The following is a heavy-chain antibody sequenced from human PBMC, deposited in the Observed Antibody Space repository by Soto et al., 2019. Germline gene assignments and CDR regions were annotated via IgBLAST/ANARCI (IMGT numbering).Heavy chain of an antibody. D-gene: IGHD5-12*01. CDR3: VMVDNYGTPTRQDG. Sequence: QVQLVQSGDAVKKPGASVKVSCKASGYIFVNYGIAWVRQAPGQGLEWMGWISPYTGNTHSATKVQGRLTMTTDTPPSTAYLDMGSLTSDDTAVYYRVMVDNYGTPTRQDGWGQGTTVTVSS. CDR1: GYIFVNYG. V-gene: IGHV1-18*01. CDR2: ISPYTGNT. J-gene: IGHJ6*02.